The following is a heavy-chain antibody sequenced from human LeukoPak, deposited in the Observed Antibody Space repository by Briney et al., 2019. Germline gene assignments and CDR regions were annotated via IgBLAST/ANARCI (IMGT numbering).Heavy chain of an antibody. CDR3: ARAPAAPRPYYFDY. CDR2: IKQDGSEK. D-gene: IGHD6-25*01. Sequence: GGSLRLSCAASGFTFSSHWMSWVRQAPGKGLEWVAKIKQDGSEKYYVDSVKGRFTISRDNAKNSLYLQMNSLRPEDTAVYYCARAPAAPRPYYFDYWGQGTLVTVSS. CDR1: GFTFSSHW. V-gene: IGHV3-7*01. J-gene: IGHJ4*02.